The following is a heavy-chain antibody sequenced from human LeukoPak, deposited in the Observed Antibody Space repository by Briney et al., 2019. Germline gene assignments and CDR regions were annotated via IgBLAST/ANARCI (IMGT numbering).Heavy chain of an antibody. D-gene: IGHD5-12*01. V-gene: IGHV3-11*04. CDR2: ISGSGHDI. Sequence: GGSLRLSCVVSGFSFGDSYMTWIRQTPGKGLESLAYISGSGHDIYYTDSVKGRFTISRDNAKDSLYLQMNGLRVEDTAVYYCARCVMGYSGYDLDYWGQGTLVTVSS. CDR3: ARCVMGYSGYDLDY. CDR1: GFSFGDSY. J-gene: IGHJ4*02.